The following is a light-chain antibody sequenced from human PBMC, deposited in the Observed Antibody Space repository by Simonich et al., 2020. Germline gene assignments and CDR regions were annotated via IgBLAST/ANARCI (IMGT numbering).Light chain of an antibody. CDR2: WAS. CDR3: QQYYRTPRT. Sequence: DIVMTQSPDSLALSLGERATINCKSSQSVLYSSNNKNYLAWYQQKPGQPPKLLISWASTRESGVPARFSGRGSGTDFTLTISSLHAEDVAVYYCQQYYRTPRTFGQGTKVEIK. CDR1: QSVLYSSNNKNY. V-gene: IGKV4-1*01. J-gene: IGKJ1*01.